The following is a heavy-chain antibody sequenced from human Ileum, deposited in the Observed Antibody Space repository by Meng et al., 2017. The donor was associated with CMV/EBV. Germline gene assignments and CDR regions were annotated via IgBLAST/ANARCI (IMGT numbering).Heavy chain of an antibody. Sequence: GGSLRLSCVASGFTFSSYAMSWVRQAPGKGLEWASAISGSGGSTYYADSVKGRFTITRDNSKNTLYLQMNDLIAEDTAVYYCARHSRVGATRREFDYWGQGTMVTVSS. V-gene: IGHV3-23*01. CDR3: ARHSRVGATRREFDY. CDR2: ISGSGGST. CDR1: GFTFSSYA. J-gene: IGHJ4*03. D-gene: IGHD1-26*01.